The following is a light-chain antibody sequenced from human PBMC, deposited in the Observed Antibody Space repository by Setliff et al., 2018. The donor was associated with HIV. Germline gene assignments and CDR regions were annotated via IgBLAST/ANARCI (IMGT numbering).Light chain of an antibody. Sequence: QSVLAQPPSVSGAPGQRVTISCTGNNSNIGAGYDVHWYQRLPGTAPKLLIYGNTNRPSGVPDRFSGSKSGTSASLAITGLQAEDEADYYCNSFASNSAYTPYVFGTGTKVTVL. J-gene: IGLJ1*01. CDR3: NSFASNSAYTPYV. CDR1: NSNIGAGYD. V-gene: IGLV1-40*01. CDR2: GNT.